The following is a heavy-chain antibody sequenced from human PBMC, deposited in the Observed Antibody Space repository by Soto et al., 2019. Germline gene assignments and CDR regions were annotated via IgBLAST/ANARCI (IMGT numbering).Heavy chain of an antibody. CDR2: ISYDGSNK. CDR1: GFIFSRYG. J-gene: IGHJ6*01. D-gene: IGHD3-10*01. Sequence: VQLVESGGGVVQPGRSLRLSCAASGFIFSRYGMHWVRQAPGKGLEWVAVISYDGSNKYYAESVKGRFIISRDKSENTLYLQMNSLRAEDTAVYYCAKDLGSGKPYYYYAMDVW. V-gene: IGHV3-30*18. CDR3: AKDLGSGKPYYYYAMDV.